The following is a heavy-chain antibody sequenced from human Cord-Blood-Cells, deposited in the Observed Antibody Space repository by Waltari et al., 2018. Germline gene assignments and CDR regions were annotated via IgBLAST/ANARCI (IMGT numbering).Heavy chain of an antibody. CDR3: ASLTGGLYYFDY. J-gene: IGHJ4*02. D-gene: IGHD7-27*01. Sequence: QVQLVQSGAEVKKPGAPVKVSCKASGYTFTGYYMHWVRQAPGQGLEWMGWINPNRGGTNDAQQFQGRVTMTRDTYISTAYMELSRLRSDDTAVYYCASLTGGLYYFDYWGQGTLVTVSS. CDR1: GYTFTGYY. V-gene: IGHV1-2*02. CDR2: INPNRGGT.